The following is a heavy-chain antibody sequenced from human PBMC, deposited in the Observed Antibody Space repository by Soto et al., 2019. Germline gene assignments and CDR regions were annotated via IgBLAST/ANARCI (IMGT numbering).Heavy chain of an antibody. CDR2: FSGSGDST. J-gene: IGHJ4*02. Sequence: PGGSLRLSCAASGFTFSNYAMSWVRQAPGKGLEWVSAFSGSGDSTFYADSVKGRFTVSRDNSKKTLYLQLNSLRDEDTAVYYCARDAGGLPVVTVGVFVFWGRGTLVTVSS. D-gene: IGHD3-22*01. CDR1: GFTFSNYA. CDR3: ARDAGGLPVVTVGVFVF. V-gene: IGHV3-23*01.